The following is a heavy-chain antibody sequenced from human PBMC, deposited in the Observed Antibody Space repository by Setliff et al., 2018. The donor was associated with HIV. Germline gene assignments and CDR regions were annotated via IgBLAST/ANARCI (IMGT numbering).Heavy chain of an antibody. CDR1: GFTFSTYR. Sequence: GGSLRLSCAASGFTFSTYRMNWVRQAPGKGLEWVSSISSSSSYIYYADSLKGRFTISRDNAKNSLYLQTNSLRAEDTAAYYCARAVHSGWYYFDYWGQGTLVTVSS. J-gene: IGHJ4*02. D-gene: IGHD6-19*01. CDR2: ISSSSSYI. V-gene: IGHV3-21*01. CDR3: ARAVHSGWYYFDY.